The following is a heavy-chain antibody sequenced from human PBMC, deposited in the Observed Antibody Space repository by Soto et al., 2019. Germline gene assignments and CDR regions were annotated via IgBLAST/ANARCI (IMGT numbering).Heavy chain of an antibody. CDR1: GFTFSSYG. V-gene: IGHV3-30*18. J-gene: IGHJ6*02. CDR2: ISYDGSNK. D-gene: IGHD6-25*01. Sequence: QVQLVESGGGVVQPGRSLRLSCAASGFTFSSYGMHWVRQAPGKGLEWVAVISYDGSNKYYADSVKGRFTISRDNSTNPLFLQMNSLRAEDTAVYYCAKDLLRPGRAYGMDVWGQGTTVTVSS. CDR3: AKDLLRPGRAYGMDV.